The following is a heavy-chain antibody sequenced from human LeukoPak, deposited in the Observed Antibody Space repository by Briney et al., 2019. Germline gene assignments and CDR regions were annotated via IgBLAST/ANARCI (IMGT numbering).Heavy chain of an antibody. Sequence: GGSLRLSCVASGFNYNTYWMSWVRQAPGKGLEWVANIKQDGSEKYYVDSVKGRFTISRDNAKNSLYLQMNSLRAEDTAVYYCARDRSTPRGYSGYFDYWGQGTLVTVSS. CDR1: GFNYNTYW. CDR3: ARDRSTPRGYSGYFDY. D-gene: IGHD5-12*01. CDR2: IKQDGSEK. J-gene: IGHJ4*02. V-gene: IGHV3-7*03.